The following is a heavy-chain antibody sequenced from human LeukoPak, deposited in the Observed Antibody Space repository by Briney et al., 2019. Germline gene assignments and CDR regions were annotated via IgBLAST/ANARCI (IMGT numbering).Heavy chain of an antibody. Sequence: GRSLGLSCAASGFHFSTYGMHWVRQAPGKGLEWVGVIWYDGSNKIYAESVKGRFTISRDNSKNTLYLQMNSLRAEDTAVYYCARDRSWGSQCYFDYWGQGTLVTVSS. CDR2: IWYDGSNK. CDR3: ARDRSWGSQCYFDY. J-gene: IGHJ4*02. D-gene: IGHD7-27*01. CDR1: GFHFSTYG. V-gene: IGHV3-33*01.